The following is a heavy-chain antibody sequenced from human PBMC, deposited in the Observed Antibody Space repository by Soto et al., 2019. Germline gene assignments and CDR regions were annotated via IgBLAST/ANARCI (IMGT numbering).Heavy chain of an antibody. CDR3: VRWNGFGDH. Sequence: EVQLLDSGGGLVQPGGSLRLSCAVSGFTLSDYGVTWVRQAPGKGLEWVSGLRGGGGGTFYADSVKGRFTISRDDSKNTAYLQMNGLGVEDTAVYYCVRWNGFGDHWGQGTLVTVAS. CDR2: LRGGGGGT. V-gene: IGHV3-23*01. J-gene: IGHJ4*02. D-gene: IGHD1-1*01. CDR1: GFTLSDYG.